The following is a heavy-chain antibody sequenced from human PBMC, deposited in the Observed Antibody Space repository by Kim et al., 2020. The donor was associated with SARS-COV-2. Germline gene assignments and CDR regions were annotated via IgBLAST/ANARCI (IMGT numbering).Heavy chain of an antibody. Sequence: PSLKSRVTIAVDTSKNQFSLKLSSVTAADTAVYYCARFSPYGSGSYGFDPWGQGTLVTVSS. D-gene: IGHD3-10*01. V-gene: IGHV4-34*01. CDR3: ARFSPYGSGSYGFDP. J-gene: IGHJ5*02.